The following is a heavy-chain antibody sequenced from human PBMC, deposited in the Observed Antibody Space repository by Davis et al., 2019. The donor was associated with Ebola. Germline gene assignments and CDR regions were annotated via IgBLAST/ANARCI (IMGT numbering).Heavy chain of an antibody. Sequence: SLKISCAASGFTFDDYAMHWVRQAPGKGLEWVSGISWNSGSIGYADSVKGRFTISRDNAKNSLYLQMNSLRAEDTAVYYCARAPHGAVAGSWGQGTLVTVSS. D-gene: IGHD6-19*01. CDR3: ARAPHGAVAGS. CDR1: GFTFDDYA. V-gene: IGHV3-9*01. J-gene: IGHJ4*02. CDR2: ISWNSGSI.